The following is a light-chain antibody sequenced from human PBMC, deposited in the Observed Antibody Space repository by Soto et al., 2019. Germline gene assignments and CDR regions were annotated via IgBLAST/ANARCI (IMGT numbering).Light chain of an antibody. Sequence: DIVMTQSPDSLTVSLGERTTINCTSSHTIFYSSNNRNYLAWYQQRPGQPPKLLIYWASTRESGVPDRFSGSGSGTDFTLTISSLQTEDGALYYCQQYYNFPRTFGQGTKVDIK. CDR1: HTIFYSSNNRNY. CDR3: QQYYNFPRT. V-gene: IGKV4-1*01. CDR2: WAS. J-gene: IGKJ1*01.